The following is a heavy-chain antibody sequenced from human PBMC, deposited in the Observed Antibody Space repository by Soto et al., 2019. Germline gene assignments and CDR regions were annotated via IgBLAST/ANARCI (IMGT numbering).Heavy chain of an antibody. CDR1: GYPFTDYY. CDR3: AKIGQESTSAGQLDC. Sequence: GXIVKVSYPASGYPFTDYYIRWVRQAPGQGLEWMGWIIPNSGGTNSAQNFQGRVTMTRDTSISTAYMELSRLRSDDTAVYFCAKIGQESTSAGQLDCWAQGTLVTVSS. CDR2: IIPNSGGT. J-gene: IGHJ4*02. V-gene: IGHV1-2*02. D-gene: IGHD1-1*01.